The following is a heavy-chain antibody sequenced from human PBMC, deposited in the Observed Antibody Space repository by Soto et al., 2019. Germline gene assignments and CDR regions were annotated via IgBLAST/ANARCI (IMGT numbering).Heavy chain of an antibody. CDR2: IIPIFGTA. J-gene: IGHJ6*02. V-gene: IGHV1-69*06. CDR1: GGTFSSYA. CDR3: ARDLDSRANYYYGMDV. D-gene: IGHD6-13*01. Sequence: ASVKVSCKASGGTFSSYAISWVRQAPGQGLEWMGGIIPIFGTANYAQKFQGRVTITADKSTSTAYMELSSLRSEDTAVYYCARDLDSRANYYYGMDVWGQGTTVTVSS.